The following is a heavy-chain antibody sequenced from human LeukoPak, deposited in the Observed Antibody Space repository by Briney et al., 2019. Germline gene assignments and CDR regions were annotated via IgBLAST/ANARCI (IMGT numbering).Heavy chain of an antibody. CDR1: GNYW. V-gene: IGHV3-74*01. CDR2: INSDGSWT. CDR3: ARPHTGFDS. J-gene: IGHJ4*02. Sequence: GGSPRLSCAASGNYWMHWVRQAPGKGLVWVSHINSDGSWTSYADSVKGRFTISKDNAKNTVYLQMNSLRAEDTAVYYCARPHTGFDSWGQGTLVTVSS.